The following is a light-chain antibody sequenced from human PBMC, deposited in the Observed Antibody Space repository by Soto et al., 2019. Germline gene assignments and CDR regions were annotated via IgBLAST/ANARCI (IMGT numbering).Light chain of an antibody. CDR3: TSKTSSSTYV. CDR2: DVS. V-gene: IGLV2-14*01. Sequence: QSALTQPASVSGSPGQSITISCTGTSSDVGGYNYVSWYQQHPGKAPKLMIYDVSNRPSGVSNRFSGSKSGNTASLTISGLQAEDEADYNCTSKTSSSTYVFGTGTKVTVL. J-gene: IGLJ1*01. CDR1: SSDVGGYNY.